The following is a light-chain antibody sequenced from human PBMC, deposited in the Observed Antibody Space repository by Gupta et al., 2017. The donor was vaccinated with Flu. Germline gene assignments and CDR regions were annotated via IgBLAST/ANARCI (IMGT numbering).Light chain of an antibody. CDR1: QSVTSPY. CDR3: QQYGNSQYS. V-gene: IGKV3-20*01. Sequence: IALTSPPRPLPLSPGESVTPSCRASQSVTSPYLAWHQQRPGHAPRLLIYGAYDRASGIPDRFSGRGSGTDFTLTINRLEPEDSAVYYCQQYGNSQYSFGQGTKVEIK. J-gene: IGKJ2*01. CDR2: GAY.